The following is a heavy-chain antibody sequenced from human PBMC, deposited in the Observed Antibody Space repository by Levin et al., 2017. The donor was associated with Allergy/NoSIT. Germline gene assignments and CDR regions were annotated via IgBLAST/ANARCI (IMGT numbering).Heavy chain of an antibody. D-gene: IGHD5-18*01. CDR3: HYTAMDPGGFDY. J-gene: IGHJ4*02. Sequence: GGSLRLSCAASGFTFSNYGMHWVRQAPGKGLEWVAVISYDGSNKYYADSVKGRFTISRDNSKNTLYLQMNSLRAEDTAVYYCHYTAMDPGGFDYWGQGTLVTVSS. CDR2: ISYDGSNK. CDR1: GFTFSNYG. V-gene: IGHV3-30*03.